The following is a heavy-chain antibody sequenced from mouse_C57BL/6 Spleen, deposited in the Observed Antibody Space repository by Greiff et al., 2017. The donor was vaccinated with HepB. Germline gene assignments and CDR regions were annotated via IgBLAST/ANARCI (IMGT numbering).Heavy chain of an antibody. CDR1: GYAFSSSW. Sequence: VQLQQSGPELVKPGASVKISCKASGYAFSSSWMNWVKQRPGKGLEWIGRIYPGDGDTNYNGKFKGKATLTADKSSSTAYMQLSSLTSEDSAVYFCARLGGSSWAMDYWGQGTSVTVSS. J-gene: IGHJ4*01. CDR2: IYPGDGDT. V-gene: IGHV1-82*01. D-gene: IGHD1-1*01. CDR3: ARLGGSSWAMDY.